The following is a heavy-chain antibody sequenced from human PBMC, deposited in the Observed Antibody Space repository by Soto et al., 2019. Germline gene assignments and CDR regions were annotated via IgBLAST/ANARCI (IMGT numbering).Heavy chain of an antibody. Sequence: ASVKVSCKASGYTFTSYGISWVRQAPGQGLEWMGWISAFNGNTNYAQKLQGRVTMTTDTSTSTAYMELSSLRSDDTAVYYCAIDLTPIRAHYDYVWGSYRHANAFDIWGQGTMVTVSS. V-gene: IGHV1-18*01. CDR2: ISAFNGNT. CDR3: AIDLTPIRAHYDYVWGSYRHANAFDI. J-gene: IGHJ3*02. D-gene: IGHD3-16*02. CDR1: GYTFTSYG.